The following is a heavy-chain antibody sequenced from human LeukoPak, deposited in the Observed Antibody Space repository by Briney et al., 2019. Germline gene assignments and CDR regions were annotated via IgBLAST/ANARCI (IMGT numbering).Heavy chain of an antibody. CDR1: GFTFGDYA. V-gene: IGHV3-49*04. Sequence: GGSLRLSCTASGFTFGDYAMSWVRQAPGKGLEWVGFIRSKAYGGTTEYAASVKGRFTISRDDSKSIAYLQMNSLKTEDTAVYYCTRGVATSHYYYYYMDVWGKGTTVTISS. D-gene: IGHD5-12*01. CDR2: IRSKAYGGTT. J-gene: IGHJ6*03. CDR3: TRGVATSHYYYYYMDV.